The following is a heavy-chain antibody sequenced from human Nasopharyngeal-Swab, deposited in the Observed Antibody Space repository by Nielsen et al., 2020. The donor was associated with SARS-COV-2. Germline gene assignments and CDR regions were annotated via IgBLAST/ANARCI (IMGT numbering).Heavy chain of an antibody. CDR2: IWNDGSNE. V-gene: IGHV3-33*03. CDR3: VKHQGSPSDQ. CDR1: GFTFSSPG. Sequence: GESLKISCAASGFTFSSPGMYWVPQAPGKGLEFVAVIWNDGSNEYYADSVKGRFTLSRDNAKNTLYLQMNSLRVDDPAVYYCVKHQGSPSDQWGQGTLVTVSS. J-gene: IGHJ4*02.